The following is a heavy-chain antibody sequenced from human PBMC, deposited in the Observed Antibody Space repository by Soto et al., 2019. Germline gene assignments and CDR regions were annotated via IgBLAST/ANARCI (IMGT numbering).Heavy chain of an antibody. J-gene: IGHJ6*02. V-gene: IGHV3-21*01. Sequence: GGSLRLSCAASGFTFSSYSMNWVRQASGKGLEWVSSISSSSSYIYYADSVKGRFTISRDNAKNSLYLQMNSLRAEDTAVYYCARYCSSTSCYTSATNYYGMDVWGQGTTVTVSS. D-gene: IGHD2-2*02. CDR2: ISSSSSYI. CDR1: GFTFSSYS. CDR3: ARYCSSTSCYTSATNYYGMDV.